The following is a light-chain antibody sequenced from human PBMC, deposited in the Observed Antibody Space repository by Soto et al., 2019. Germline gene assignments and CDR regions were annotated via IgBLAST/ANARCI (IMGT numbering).Light chain of an antibody. J-gene: IGKJ1*01. CDR1: QSVRSSY. CDR2: GAS. Sequence: EIVLTQSPGTLSLSPGERATLSCRASQSVRSSYLAWYQQKTGQAPRLIIYGASSRATGIPDRLSGSGSGTDLNLTISRLEPEDFAVYYCQKYGSSRPTCGQGTKVDIK. V-gene: IGKV3-20*01. CDR3: QKYGSSRPT.